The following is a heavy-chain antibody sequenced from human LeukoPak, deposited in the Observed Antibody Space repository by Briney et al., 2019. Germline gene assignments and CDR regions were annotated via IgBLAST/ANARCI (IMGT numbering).Heavy chain of an antibody. J-gene: IGHJ4*02. CDR3: AKGSYYDSSGSYLDY. V-gene: IGHV3-23*01. CDR2: ISGSGGST. D-gene: IGHD3-22*01. Sequence: GGSLLLSCAASGFTFSSYAMSWVRPAPGKGLEWVSAISGSGGSTYYADSVKGRVTLSRDNSKNTLYLQMNSLRAEDTAVYYCAKGSYYDSSGSYLDYWGQGPLVTVSS. CDR1: GFTFSSYA.